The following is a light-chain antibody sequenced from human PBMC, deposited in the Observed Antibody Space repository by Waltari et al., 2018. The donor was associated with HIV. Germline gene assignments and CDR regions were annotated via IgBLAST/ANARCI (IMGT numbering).Light chain of an antibody. Sequence: LVVTQSPSASASLGASVTLTCTLSSGRNSYAIAWHQQQPEKGPRYLMRLNSDGSHTKVAGIPDRFSGSSSGAERYLTISSLQSEDEADYYCQTWGPGIEVFGGGTKLTVL. CDR1: SGRNSYA. J-gene: IGLJ3*02. V-gene: IGLV4-69*02. CDR2: LNSDGSH. CDR3: QTWGPGIEV.